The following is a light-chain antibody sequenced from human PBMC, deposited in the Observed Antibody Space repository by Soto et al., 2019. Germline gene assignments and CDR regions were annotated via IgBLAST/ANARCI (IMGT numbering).Light chain of an antibody. CDR3: SSYTTSSTLE. V-gene: IGLV2-14*01. CDR1: SSDIGHYNY. CDR2: EVS. J-gene: IGLJ2*01. Sequence: QSALTQPASVCGSPGQSITISCTGTSSDIGHYNYVSWYQQHPGKAPKLMIYEVSNRPSGVSNRFSGSKSGNTASLTISGLQAEDEADYYCSSYTTSSTLEIGGGTKLTVL.